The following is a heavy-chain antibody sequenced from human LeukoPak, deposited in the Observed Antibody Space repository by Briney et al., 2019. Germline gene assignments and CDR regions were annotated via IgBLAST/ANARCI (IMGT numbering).Heavy chain of an antibody. CDR2: ISYGGSNK. V-gene: IGHV3-30*18. J-gene: IGHJ6*03. D-gene: IGHD6-13*01. Sequence: GGSLRLSCAASGFTFSSYGMHWVRQAPGKGLEWVAVISYGGSNKYYADSVKGRFTISRDNSKNTLYLQMNSLRAEDTAVYYCAKEYSSSWYFNYYYYMDVWGKGTTVTVSS. CDR3: AKEYSSSWYFNYYYYMDV. CDR1: GFTFSSYG.